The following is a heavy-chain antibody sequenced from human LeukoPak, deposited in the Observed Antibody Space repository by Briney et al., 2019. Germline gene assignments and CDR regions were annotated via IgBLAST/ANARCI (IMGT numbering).Heavy chain of an antibody. V-gene: IGHV3-21*01. Sequence: GGSLKLSCAASGFTFSSYSMNWVRQAPGKGLEWVSSISSSSSYIYYADSVKGRFTISRNNAKNSLYLQMNSLRAEDTAGYYCARADLVTHMGYYYYYMDVWGKGTTVTVSS. CDR3: ARADLVTHMGYYYYYMDV. CDR1: GFTFSSYS. J-gene: IGHJ6*03. D-gene: IGHD2-21*02. CDR2: ISSSSSYI.